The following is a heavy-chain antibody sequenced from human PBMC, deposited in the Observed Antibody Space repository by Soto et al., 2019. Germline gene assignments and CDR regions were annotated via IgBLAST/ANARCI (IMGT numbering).Heavy chain of an antibody. V-gene: IGHV3-30*18. J-gene: IGHJ4*02. CDR1: GLTFSSYG. D-gene: IGHD3-22*01. CDR3: ANPTGDYYDSSGGDY. CDR2: ISYDGSNK. Sequence: QVQLVESGGGVVQPGRSLRLSCAASGLTFSSYGMHWVRQAPGKGLEWVAVISYDGSNKYYADSVKGRFTISRDNSKNTLYLQMNSLRAEDTAVYYCANPTGDYYDSSGGDYWGQGTLVTVSS.